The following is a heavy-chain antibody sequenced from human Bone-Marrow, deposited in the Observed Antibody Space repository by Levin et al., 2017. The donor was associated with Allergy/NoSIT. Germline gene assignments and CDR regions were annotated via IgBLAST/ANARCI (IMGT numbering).Heavy chain of an antibody. CDR1: GFKFPYFA. CDR2: ISGSGTCS. D-gene: IGHD2-15*01. Sequence: GESLKISFAASGFKFPYFAMAWVRPAPGKGLEWVSTISGSGTCSYYAASVRGRFSIYRDNSKNTVTLRMSSLSIEDTAVYFCAGDIGDVDSGAENYCYMDVWGRGTPVTVSS. J-gene: IGHJ6*03. V-gene: IGHV3-23*01. CDR3: AGDIGDVDSGAENYCYMDV.